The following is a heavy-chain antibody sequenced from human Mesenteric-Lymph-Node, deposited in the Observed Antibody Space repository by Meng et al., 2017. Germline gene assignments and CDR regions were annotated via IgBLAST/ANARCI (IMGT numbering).Heavy chain of an antibody. CDR3: ARGLLLGIAAAGVPYYYYGMDV. CDR2: MYHPSGIT. J-gene: IGHJ6*02. D-gene: IGHD6-13*01. CDR1: GYSISSGYF. Sequence: SETLSLTCTVSGYSISSGYFWGWIRQPPGKGLEWLGSMYHPSGITYYNPSLRSRVTISVDTSKNQFSLKLSSVTAADTAVYYCARGLLLGIAAAGVPYYYYGMDVWGQGTTVTVSS. V-gene: IGHV4-38-2*02.